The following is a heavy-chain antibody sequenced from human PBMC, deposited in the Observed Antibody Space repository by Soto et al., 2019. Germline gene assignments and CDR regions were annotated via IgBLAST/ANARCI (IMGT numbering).Heavy chain of an antibody. CDR2: IYNSGTT. CDR1: GGSFSNYY. J-gene: IGHJ4*02. Sequence: QMQLQESGPELVKASETLSLTCSVSGGSFSNYYWAWIRQAPGKGLECIGSIYNSGTTNYNPSLKSRVIISIESTKSQFSLRLNPVTVSDSAVYYCASGAPSRYWGQGILVTVSS. V-gene: IGHV4-59*08. D-gene: IGHD4-17*01. CDR3: ASGAPSRY.